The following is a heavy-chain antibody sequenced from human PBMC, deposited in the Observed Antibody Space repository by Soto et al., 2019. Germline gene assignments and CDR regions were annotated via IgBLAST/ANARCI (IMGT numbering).Heavy chain of an antibody. CDR1: GDTFTDYY. CDR2: VNPSGGHT. Sequence: QVQLMQSGAEVKKPGASVKVSCKASGDTFTDYYIHWVRQAPGQGLEWMGTVNPSGGHTTYAQHLLGRVTMTRDASTSTLYMELTSLTPDDTAIYYCARGGHVVVVTAALDYWGQGTLVTVSS. J-gene: IGHJ4*02. CDR3: ARGGHVVVVTAALDY. V-gene: IGHV1-46*04. D-gene: IGHD2-21*02.